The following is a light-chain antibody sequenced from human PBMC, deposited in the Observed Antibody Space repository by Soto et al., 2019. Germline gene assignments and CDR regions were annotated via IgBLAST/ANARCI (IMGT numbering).Light chain of an antibody. CDR3: QQRTDWPMT. CDR1: QSVSSY. Sequence: EIVLTQSPATLSLSPGERATLSCRASQSVSSYLAWYQQRPGQAPRLLIYGASNRATGIPARFSGSGSGTDFTLTISSLEAEDFAVYYCQQRTDWPMTFGLGTRLEMK. CDR2: GAS. J-gene: IGKJ5*01. V-gene: IGKV3-11*01.